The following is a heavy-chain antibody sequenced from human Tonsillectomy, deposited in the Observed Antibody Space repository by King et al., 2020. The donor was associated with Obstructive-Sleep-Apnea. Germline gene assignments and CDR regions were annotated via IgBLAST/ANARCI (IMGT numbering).Heavy chain of an antibody. CDR2: IYTSGST. V-gene: IGHV4-4*07. J-gene: IGHJ4*02. CDR1: GCSISSYF. Sequence: QLQESGPGLVKPSETLSLMCTVSGCSISSYFWTWIRQPAGKGLEWIGRIYTSGSTNYNPSLNSRVTMSVDMAKTQFSLKLSSVTAADTAVYYCAREGSGSRPFDYWGQGTLVTVSS. D-gene: IGHD3-10*01. CDR3: AREGSGSRPFDY.